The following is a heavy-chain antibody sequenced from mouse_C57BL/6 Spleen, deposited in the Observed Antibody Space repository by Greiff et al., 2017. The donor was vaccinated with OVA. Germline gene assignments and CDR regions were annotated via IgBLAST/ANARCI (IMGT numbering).Heavy chain of an antibody. CDR3: VSGRDYAMDY. CDR1: GFSFNTYA. Sequence: EVQVVESGGGLVQPKGSLTLSCAASGFSFNTYALNWVRQAPGTGLEWVARIRSKSNNYATYYADSVKDRFTISRDDSESMLYLQMNNLKTEDTAMYYCVSGRDYAMDYWGQGTSVTVSS. V-gene: IGHV10-1*01. CDR2: IRSKSNNYAT. J-gene: IGHJ4*01.